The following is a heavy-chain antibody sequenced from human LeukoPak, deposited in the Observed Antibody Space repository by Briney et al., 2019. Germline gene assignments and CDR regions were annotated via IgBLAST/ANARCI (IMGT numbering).Heavy chain of an antibody. Sequence: ASVKVSCKASGYTFTSYGISWVRQAPGQGLEWMGWISADNGNTNYAQKLQGRVTMTTDTSTSTAYMELRSLRCDDTAVYYCARLVTNYYDSSGSPDYWRQGPLVTVSS. CDR3: ARLVTNYYDSSGSPDY. CDR2: ISADNGNT. CDR1: GYTFTSYG. J-gene: IGHJ4*02. D-gene: IGHD3-22*01. V-gene: IGHV1-18*01.